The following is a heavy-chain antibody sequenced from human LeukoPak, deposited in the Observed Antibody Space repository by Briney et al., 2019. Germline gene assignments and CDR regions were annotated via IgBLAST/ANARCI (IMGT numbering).Heavy chain of an antibody. Sequence: SETLSLTCTVSGGSISSYYWSWIRQPPGKGLEWIGYIYYSGSTNYNPSLKSRVTISVDTSKNQFSLELSSVTAADTAVYYCARAPAGTVEYWGQGTLVTVSS. J-gene: IGHJ4*02. D-gene: IGHD6-13*01. CDR2: IYYSGST. CDR1: GGSISSYY. CDR3: ARAPAGTVEY. V-gene: IGHV4-59*01.